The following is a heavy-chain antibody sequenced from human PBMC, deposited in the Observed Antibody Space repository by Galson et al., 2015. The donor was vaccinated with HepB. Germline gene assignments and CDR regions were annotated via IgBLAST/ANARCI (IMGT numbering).Heavy chain of an antibody. CDR1: GDSVSSNSAT. J-gene: IGHJ6*02. CDR3: ARDPVDTAMVYYYYGLDV. D-gene: IGHD5-18*01. V-gene: IGHV6-1*01. CDR2: TYYRSKWYN. Sequence: CAISGDSVSSNSATWNWIRQSPSRGLEWLGRTYYRSKWYNDYAVSVKSRMTINPDTSKNQFSLHLNPVTPEDTAVYYCARDPVDTAMVYYYYGLDVWGQGTTVTVS.